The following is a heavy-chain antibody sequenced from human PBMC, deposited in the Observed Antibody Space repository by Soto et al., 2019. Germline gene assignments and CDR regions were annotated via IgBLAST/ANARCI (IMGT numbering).Heavy chain of an antibody. CDR2: INAGNGNT. J-gene: IGHJ6*02. V-gene: IGHV1-3*01. CDR3: AREDRDRETGLVPAAIDGMDV. D-gene: IGHD2-2*01. CDR1: RYTYTSNE. Sequence: SVKVSCKARRYTYTSNEMQSPRQATGQRLEWMGWINAGNGNTKYSQKFQGRVTITADESTSTAYMELSSLRSDDTAVYYCAREDRDRETGLVPAAIDGMDVWGQGTTVTVSS.